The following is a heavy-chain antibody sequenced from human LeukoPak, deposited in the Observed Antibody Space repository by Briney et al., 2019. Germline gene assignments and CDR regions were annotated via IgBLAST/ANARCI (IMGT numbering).Heavy chain of an antibody. D-gene: IGHD3-10*01. Sequence: GRSLRLSCAASGFTFSDYYMSWIRQAPGKGLEWVSYISSSSSYTNYAASVKGRFTISRDNAKNSLYLQMNSLRAEDTAVYYCTRDISGNYFDYWGQGTLVTVSS. CDR3: TRDISGNYFDY. CDR1: GFTFSDYY. V-gene: IGHV3-11*05. CDR2: ISSSSSYT. J-gene: IGHJ4*02.